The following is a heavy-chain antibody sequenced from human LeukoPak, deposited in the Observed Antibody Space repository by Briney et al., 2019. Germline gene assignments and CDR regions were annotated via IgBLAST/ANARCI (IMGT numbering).Heavy chain of an antibody. CDR1: GFTFSSYW. CDR2: INQDGSEN. J-gene: IGHJ4*02. V-gene: IGHV3-7*01. CDR3: ARGRPLDY. Sequence: GGSLRLSCGFSGFTFSSYWMSWVRQAPGKGLEWVANINQDGSENYYVDSVKGRFTISRGNAKNSLYLQMNSLRVEDTAVYYCARGRPLDYWGQGTLVTVSS.